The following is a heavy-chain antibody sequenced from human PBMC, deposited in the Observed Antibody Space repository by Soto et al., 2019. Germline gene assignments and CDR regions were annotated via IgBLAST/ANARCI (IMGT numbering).Heavy chain of an antibody. CDR1: GGSVSSGSYY. D-gene: IGHD3-3*01. CDR2: IYYSGST. J-gene: IGHJ6*02. Sequence: LSLTCTVSGGSVSSGSYYWSWIRQPPGKGLEWIGYIYYSGSTNYNPSLKSRVTISVDTSKNQFSLKLSSVTAADTAVYYCAKVGVDYNYYYYYGMDVWGQGTTVTVSS. V-gene: IGHV4-61*01. CDR3: AKVGVDYNYYYYYGMDV.